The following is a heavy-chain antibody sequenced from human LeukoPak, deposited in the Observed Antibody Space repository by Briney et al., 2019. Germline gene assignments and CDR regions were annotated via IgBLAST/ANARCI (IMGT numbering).Heavy chain of an antibody. V-gene: IGHV3-7*01. Sequence: PGGSLRLSCAASGFTSTSYWMSWVRQAPGKGLEWVANIKQDGSEKYYVDSVKGRFTISRDNAKNSLYLQMNSLRAEDTAVYYCARDLSGSYFDYWGQGTMVTVSS. CDR1: GFTSTSYW. J-gene: IGHJ4*02. D-gene: IGHD1-26*01. CDR3: ARDLSGSYFDY. CDR2: IKQDGSEK.